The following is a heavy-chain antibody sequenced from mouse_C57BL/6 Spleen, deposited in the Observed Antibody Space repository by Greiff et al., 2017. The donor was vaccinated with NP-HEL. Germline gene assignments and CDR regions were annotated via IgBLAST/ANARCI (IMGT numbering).Heavy chain of an antibody. J-gene: IGHJ4*01. D-gene: IGHD2-5*01. CDR3: ARDIYYSKGYAMDY. V-gene: IGHV1-81*01. CDR2: IYPRSGNT. Sequence: VQLQQSGAELARPGASVKLSCKASGYTFTSYGISWVKQRTGQGLEWIGEIYPRSGNTYYNEKFKGKATLTADKSSSTAYMELRSLTSEDSAVYFCARDIYYSKGYAMDYWGQGTSVTVSS. CDR1: GYTFTSYG.